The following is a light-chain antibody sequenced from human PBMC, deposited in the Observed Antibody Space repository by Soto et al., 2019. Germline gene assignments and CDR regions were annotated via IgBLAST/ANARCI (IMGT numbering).Light chain of an antibody. CDR1: SSDVGGYDY. CDR3: TSFGGINNFVV. V-gene: IGLV2-8*01. Sequence: QSALTQPPSASGSPGQSVTISCTGTSSDVGGYDYVSWYQQHPGKAPKLMIYDVIKRPSGVPDRFSGSKSGNTASLTVSGLQTEDEADYYCTSFGGINNFVVFGGGTKLTAL. CDR2: DVI. J-gene: IGLJ2*01.